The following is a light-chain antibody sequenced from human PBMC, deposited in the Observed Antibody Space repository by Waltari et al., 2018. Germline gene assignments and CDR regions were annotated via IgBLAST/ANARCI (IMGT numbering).Light chain of an antibody. Sequence: ALAQPASVSGSPGPSITISCTGTSSHVGGCNYVPWYQQHPGKAPRLMIYDVNNRPSGVSNRFSGSKSGNTASLTISGLQAEDEADYYCSSFTRTNSWVFGGGTKLTVL. CDR3: SSFTRTNSWV. CDR2: DVN. V-gene: IGLV2-14*03. J-gene: IGLJ3*02. CDR1: SSHVGGCNY.